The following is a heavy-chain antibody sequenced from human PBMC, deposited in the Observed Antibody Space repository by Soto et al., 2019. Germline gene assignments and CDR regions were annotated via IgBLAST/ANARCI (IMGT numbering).Heavy chain of an antibody. V-gene: IGHV4-4*02. D-gene: IGHD7-27*01. Sequence: SETLSLTCSLTGGSISRSVWWTWVRQPPGKGLEWIGEVFHNGDTNYNPSLKSLVTMSVDKSTNDFSLKVTSVTAADTAIYDGARKAWVRFDYWGQGSLVTVSS. CDR3: ARKAWVRFDY. J-gene: IGHJ4*02. CDR2: VFHNGDT. CDR1: GGSISRSVW.